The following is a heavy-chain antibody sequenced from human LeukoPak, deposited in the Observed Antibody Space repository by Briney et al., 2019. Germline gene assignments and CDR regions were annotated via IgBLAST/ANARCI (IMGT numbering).Heavy chain of an antibody. J-gene: IGHJ5*02. D-gene: IGHD3-22*01. CDR2: INHSGST. CDR1: GFTFSSYS. V-gene: IGHV4-34*01. Sequence: GSLRLSCAASGFTFSSYSMNWVRQPPGKGLEWIGEINHSGSTNYNPSLKSRVTISVDTSKNQFSLKLSSVTAADTAVYYCARGSDSSGYYYRWFDPWGQGTLVTVSS. CDR3: ARGSDSSGYYYRWFDP.